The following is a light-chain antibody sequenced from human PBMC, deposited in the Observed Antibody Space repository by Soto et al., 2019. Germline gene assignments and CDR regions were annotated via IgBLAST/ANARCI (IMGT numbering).Light chain of an antibody. Sequence: QSALTQPASVSGSPGQSITISCNGSGRDIGAYNYVSWYQQHPGKAPKLIIYEVENRPSGVSNRFSASKSAFTASLTISGLQAEDEADYYCSSYTTSYFYVFGPGTKVTVL. CDR1: GRDIGAYNY. CDR2: EVE. CDR3: SSYTTSYFYV. V-gene: IGLV2-14*01. J-gene: IGLJ1*01.